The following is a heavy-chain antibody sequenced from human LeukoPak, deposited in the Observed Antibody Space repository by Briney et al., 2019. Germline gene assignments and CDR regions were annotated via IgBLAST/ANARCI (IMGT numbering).Heavy chain of an antibody. CDR3: AVHPHGQQLALGYFDY. Sequence: PGGSLRLSCAASGFPFSSYGMHWVRQAPGKGLEWVAVISYDGSNKYYADSVKGRFTISRDNSKNTLYLQMNSLRAEDTAVYYCAVHPHGQQLALGYFDYWGQGTLVTVSS. CDR1: GFPFSSYG. D-gene: IGHD6-13*01. V-gene: IGHV3-30*03. CDR2: ISYDGSNK. J-gene: IGHJ4*02.